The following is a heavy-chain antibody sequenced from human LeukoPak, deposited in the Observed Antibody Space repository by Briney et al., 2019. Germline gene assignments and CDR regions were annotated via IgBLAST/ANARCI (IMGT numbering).Heavy chain of an antibody. D-gene: IGHD4-17*01. V-gene: IGHV4-34*01. J-gene: IGHJ4*02. CDR3: ARGRATTVRPFDY. CDR1: GGSFSGCY. Sequence: SETLSLTCAVYGGSFSGCYWSWIRQPPGKGLEWIGEINHSGSTNYNPSLKSRVTISVDTSKNQFSLQLSSVTAADTAVYYCARGRATTVRPFDYWGQGTLVTVSS. CDR2: INHSGST.